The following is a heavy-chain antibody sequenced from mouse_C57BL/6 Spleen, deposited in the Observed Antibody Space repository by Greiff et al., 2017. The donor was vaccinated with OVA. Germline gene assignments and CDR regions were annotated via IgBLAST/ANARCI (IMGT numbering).Heavy chain of an antibody. D-gene: IGHD2-5*01. J-gene: IGHJ2*01. V-gene: IGHV3-6*01. Sequence: EVQRVESGPGLVKPSQSLSLTCSVTGYSITSGYYWNWIRQFPGNKLEWMGYISYDGSNNYNPSLKNRISITRDTSKNQFFLKLNSVTTEDTATYYCASNSNWYYFDYWGQGTTLTVSS. CDR2: ISYDGSN. CDR1: GYSITSGYY. CDR3: ASNSNWYYFDY.